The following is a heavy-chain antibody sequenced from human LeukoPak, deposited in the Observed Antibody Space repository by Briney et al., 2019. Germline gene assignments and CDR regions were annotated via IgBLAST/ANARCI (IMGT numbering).Heavy chain of an antibody. CDR1: GYSISSGYY. D-gene: IGHD3-22*01. V-gene: IGHV4-38-2*02. CDR3: AREPYYYESSGSTAP. CDR2: IYHSGST. J-gene: IGHJ5*02. Sequence: SETLSLTCAVSGYSISSGYYWGWIRQPPGKGLEWIASIYHSGSTYYNSSLKSRVTMSVDTSKNQFSLKLSSVTAADTAVYYCAREPYYYESSGSTAPWGQGTLVTVSS.